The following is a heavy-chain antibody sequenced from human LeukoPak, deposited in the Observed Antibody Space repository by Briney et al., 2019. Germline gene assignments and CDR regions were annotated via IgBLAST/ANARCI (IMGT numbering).Heavy chain of an antibody. CDR3: AREARSGIAADY. J-gene: IGHJ4*02. CDR2: IYYSGST. CDR1: GGSISSYY. V-gene: IGHV4-59*01. Sequence: TSETLSLTCTVCGGSISSYYWSWIRQPPGKGLEWIGYIYYSGSTNYNPSLKSRVTISVDTSKNQFSLKLSSVTAADTAVYYCAREARSGIAADYWGQGTLVTVSS. D-gene: IGHD6-13*01.